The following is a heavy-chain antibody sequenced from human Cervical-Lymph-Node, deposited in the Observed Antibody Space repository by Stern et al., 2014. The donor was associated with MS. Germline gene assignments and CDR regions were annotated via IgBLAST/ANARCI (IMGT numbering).Heavy chain of an antibody. CDR2: IYWDGDK. CDR1: GFSLTTSGVG. J-gene: IGHJ4*02. CDR3: IHTSPRVPGIDY. D-gene: IGHD6-13*01. V-gene: IGHV2-5*02. Sequence: QVTLKESGPTLVKPTQTLTLKCIFSGFSLTTSGVGVGWIRQPPGKALEWLGIIYWDGDKRYSPSLKRRITITKDTSKNQVVLTMTNMDPVDTATYYCIHTSPRVPGIDYWGQGTLVTVSS.